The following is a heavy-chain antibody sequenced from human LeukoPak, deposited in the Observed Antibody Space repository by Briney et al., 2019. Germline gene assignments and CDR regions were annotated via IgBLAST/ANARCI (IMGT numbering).Heavy chain of an antibody. V-gene: IGHV4-39*01. CDR2: IYYSGST. J-gene: IGHJ4*02. CDR1: GGSISSSSYY. CDR3: ARADWYGSSEGGGGCDY. Sequence: SETLSLTCTVSGGSISSSSYYWGWIRQPPGKGLEWIGSIYYSGSTYYNPSLKSRVTISVDTSKNQFSLKLSSVTAADTAVYYCARADWYGSSEGGGGCDYWGQGTLVTVSS. D-gene: IGHD6-6*01.